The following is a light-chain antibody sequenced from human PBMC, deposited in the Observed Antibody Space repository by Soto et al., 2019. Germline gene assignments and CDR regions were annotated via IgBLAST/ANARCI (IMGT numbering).Light chain of an antibody. CDR2: GAS. J-gene: IGKJ2*01. CDR1: QSISRT. V-gene: IGKV3-15*01. Sequence: EIVMTQSPASLSVSPGERATLSCRASQSISRTLAWYQQKPGQAPRLLIYGASTRATGIPARFSGRGSGTDFTLTISSLQSEDFAVYYCQQYDSWRYTCGQGTKLEIK. CDR3: QQYDSWRYT.